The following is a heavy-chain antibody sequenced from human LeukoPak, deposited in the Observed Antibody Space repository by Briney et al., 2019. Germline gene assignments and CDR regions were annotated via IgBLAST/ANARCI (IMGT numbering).Heavy chain of an antibody. D-gene: IGHD6-13*01. CDR3: ARARYSSSWEYYFDY. Sequence: PSETLSLTCAVYGGSFSGYYWSWIRQPPGKGLEWIGEINHSGSTNYNPSLKSRVTISVDTSKNQFSLKLSSVTAADTAVYYCARARYSSSWEYYFDYWGQGTLVTASS. V-gene: IGHV4-34*01. J-gene: IGHJ4*02. CDR1: GGSFSGYY. CDR2: INHSGST.